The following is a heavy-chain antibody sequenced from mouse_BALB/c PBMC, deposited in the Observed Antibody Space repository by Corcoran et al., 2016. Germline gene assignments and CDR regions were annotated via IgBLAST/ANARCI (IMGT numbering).Heavy chain of an antibody. Sequence: EVQLQQSGLELVKPGASVKMSCKASGYTFTSYVMHWVKQKPGQGLEWIGYINPYNDGTKYNEKFKGKATLTSDKSSSTAYMELSSLTSEDSAVYYCARLYPGIAMDYWGQGTSVTVSS. CDR2: INPYNDGT. CDR3: ARLYPGIAMDY. CDR1: GYTFTSYV. V-gene: IGHV1S136*01. J-gene: IGHJ4*01.